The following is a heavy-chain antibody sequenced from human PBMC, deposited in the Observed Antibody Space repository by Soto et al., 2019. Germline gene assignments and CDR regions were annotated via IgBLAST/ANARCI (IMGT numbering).Heavy chain of an antibody. CDR1: GHRFTCKA. CDR2: ISAYNGNT. CDR3: GRVANEYDRSGRWFFDY. J-gene: IGHJ4*02. D-gene: IGHD3-22*01. V-gene: IGHV1-18*01. Sequence: KALGHRFTCKASMSARHAPEQVLVLMGWISAYNGNTIYAQKVQGRVTMSTDTSTSTAYMELRSLGSDDTAVYYCGRVANEYDRSGRWFFDYWGQGSPVTVS.